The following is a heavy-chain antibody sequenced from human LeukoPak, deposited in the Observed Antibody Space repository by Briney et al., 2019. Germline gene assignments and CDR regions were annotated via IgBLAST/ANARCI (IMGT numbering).Heavy chain of an antibody. D-gene: IGHD6-13*01. Sequence: GGSLRLSCAASGFTFSSFAMHWVRQAPGKGLEWVAGISYDGSNKYYADSVKGRFTISRDNSKNALYLQMNSLRAEDTAVYYCAKATQYSSSWTLDYWGQGTLVTVSS. J-gene: IGHJ4*02. CDR3: AKATQYSSSWTLDY. CDR1: GFTFSSFA. V-gene: IGHV3-30*18. CDR2: ISYDGSNK.